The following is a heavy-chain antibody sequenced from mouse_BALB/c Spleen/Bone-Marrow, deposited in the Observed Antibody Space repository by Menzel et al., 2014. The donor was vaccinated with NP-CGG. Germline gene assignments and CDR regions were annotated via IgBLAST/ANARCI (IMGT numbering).Heavy chain of an antibody. J-gene: IGHJ2*01. Sequence: VQLQQSGAGLVKPGASVKLSCKASGYTFTEYIIHWVKQRSGQGLEWIGWFYPGSGSTKYNEKFEDKATLTADKSSNTVYMELSRMTSEDAAVYFCARHEGGEMGFDYWGQGTTLTVSS. V-gene: IGHV1-62-2*01. CDR2: FYPGSGST. CDR1: GYTFTEYI. D-gene: IGHD2-3*01. CDR3: ARHEGGEMGFDY.